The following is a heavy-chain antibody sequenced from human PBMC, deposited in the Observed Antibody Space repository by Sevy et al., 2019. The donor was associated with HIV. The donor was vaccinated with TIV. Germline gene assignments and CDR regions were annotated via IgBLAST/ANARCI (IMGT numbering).Heavy chain of an antibody. CDR2: IKSKTDGGTT. CDR1: GFTFSNAW. V-gene: IGHV3-15*01. CDR3: TTDSLVLGPSFHY. Sequence: GGSLRLSCAASGFTFSNAWMSWVRQAPGKGLEWVGRIKSKTDGGTTDYAAPVKGRFTISRDDSKNTLYLQMNSLKTEDTAVYYCTTDSLVLGPSFHYWGQGTLVTVSS. D-gene: IGHD2-8*02. J-gene: IGHJ4*02.